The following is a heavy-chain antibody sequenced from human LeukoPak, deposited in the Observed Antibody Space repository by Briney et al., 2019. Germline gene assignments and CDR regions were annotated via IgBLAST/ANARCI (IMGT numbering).Heavy chain of an antibody. V-gene: IGHV4-39*01. CDR2: IYYSGST. D-gene: IGHD3-22*01. J-gene: IGHJ4*02. CDR3: ARQLYGGYYPNYFDY. CDR1: GGSISSSSYY. Sequence: PSETLSLTCTVSGGSISSSSYYWGWIRQPPGTGLEWIGSIYYSGSTYYNPSLKSRVTISVDTSKNQFSLKLSSVTAADTAVYYCARQLYGGYYPNYFDYWGQGTLVTVSS.